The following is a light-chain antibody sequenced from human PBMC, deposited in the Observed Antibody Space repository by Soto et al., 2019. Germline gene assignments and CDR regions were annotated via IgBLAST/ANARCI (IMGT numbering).Light chain of an antibody. Sequence: EIVLTQSPGTLSLSPGERATLSCRASQSVSSSYLAWYQQKPGQAPRLLIYGASSRATGIPDRFSGSGSGTDFTHTISRLEPEDFAVYYCQQYGSSPWPFGQGTKVEIK. J-gene: IGKJ1*01. V-gene: IGKV3-20*01. CDR2: GAS. CDR3: QQYGSSPWP. CDR1: QSVSSSY.